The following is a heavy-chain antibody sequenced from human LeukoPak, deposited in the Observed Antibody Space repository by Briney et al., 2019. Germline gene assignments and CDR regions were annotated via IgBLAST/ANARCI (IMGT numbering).Heavy chain of an antibody. J-gene: IGHJ4*02. Sequence: ASVKVSCKASGYTFTSFYMHWVRQAPGQGLEWMGIINPSGGSTTYAQKFQGRVTMTRDTSTSTVYMDLSSLTSEDTAIYYCARAKHTGSYLFDYWGQGTLVTVSS. CDR2: INPSGGST. D-gene: IGHD1-26*01. CDR1: GYTFTSFY. V-gene: IGHV1-46*01. CDR3: ARAKHTGSYLFDY.